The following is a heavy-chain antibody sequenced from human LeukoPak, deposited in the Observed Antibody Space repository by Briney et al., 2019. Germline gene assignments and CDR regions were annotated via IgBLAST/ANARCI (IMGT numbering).Heavy chain of an antibody. V-gene: IGHV3-7*01. J-gene: IGHJ4*02. CDR1: GFTFSSYW. CDR3: ARDLNGETY. CDR2: IKTDGSQI. Sequence: GGSLSLFCVPSGFTFSSYWMTWARQAPGKGLEWVANIKTDGSQIYYVDSVKGGFTISRENDKNSLYLQMNSLRAGDTAVYYCARDLNGETYWGQGTLVSVSS. D-gene: IGHD3-10*01.